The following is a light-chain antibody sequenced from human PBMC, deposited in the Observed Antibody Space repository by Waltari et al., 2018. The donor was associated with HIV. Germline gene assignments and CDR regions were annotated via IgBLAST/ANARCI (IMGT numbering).Light chain of an antibody. J-gene: IGLJ1*01. CDR1: SSDAGNYTY. V-gene: IGLV2-23*02. CDR3: CSYAGSSTFV. CDR2: DVS. Sequence: QSALTQPASVSGSPGQSITISCTGTSSDAGNYTYVSWYQQHPGKAPKLMIYDVSKRPSGVSNRFSGSKSGNTASLTISGLQAEDEADYYCCSYAGSSTFVFGTGTKVTVL.